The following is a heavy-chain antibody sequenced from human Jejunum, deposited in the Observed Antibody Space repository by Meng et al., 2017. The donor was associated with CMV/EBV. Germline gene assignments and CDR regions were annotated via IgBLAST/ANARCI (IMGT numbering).Heavy chain of an antibody. J-gene: IGHJ5*02. D-gene: IGHD1-26*01. CDR3: ARGIVGTTIDL. CDR2: ISTYNGKT. V-gene: IGHV1-18*01. Sequence: VHGVQSGTEVKNPGDSVKVSCKASGYTFFSYDITWVRQAPGQGLEWMGWISTYNGKTNFAQKLLGRVTMTTDTSTNTAYMELRSLRSDDTAIYYCARGIVGTTIDLWGRGTLVTVSS. CDR1: GYTFFSYD.